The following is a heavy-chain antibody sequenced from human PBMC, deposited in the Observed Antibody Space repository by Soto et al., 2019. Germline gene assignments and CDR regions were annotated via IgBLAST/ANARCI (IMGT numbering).Heavy chain of an antibody. V-gene: IGHV4-34*01. CDR1: GGSFSGYY. D-gene: IGHD3-22*01. J-gene: IGHJ1*01. CDR3: ARVVIARRVFQD. CDR2: INHRGNT. Sequence: QVQLQQWGAGLLKPSETLSLTCAVYGGSFSGYYWSWIRQPPGKGLQWIGEINHRGNTNYNPSLKSRVTISVDTSKNQFSLRLSSVTAADTAVYYCARVVIARRVFQDWDQGTLVTVSS.